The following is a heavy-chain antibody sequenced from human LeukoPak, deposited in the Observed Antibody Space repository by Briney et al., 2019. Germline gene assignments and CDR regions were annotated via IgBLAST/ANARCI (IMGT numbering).Heavy chain of an antibody. J-gene: IGHJ3*02. CDR3: ARVPSVIDAFDI. Sequence: SETLSLTCTVSGGSISSGGDYSSWIRQHPGKGLEWIAYVYYTGSTYYNPSLKSRLTISVDRSKNQFSLRLSSMTAADTAVYYCARVPSVIDAFDIWGQGTMVTVSS. CDR1: GGSISSGGDY. D-gene: IGHD2-21*01. CDR2: VYYTGST. V-gene: IGHV4-31*03.